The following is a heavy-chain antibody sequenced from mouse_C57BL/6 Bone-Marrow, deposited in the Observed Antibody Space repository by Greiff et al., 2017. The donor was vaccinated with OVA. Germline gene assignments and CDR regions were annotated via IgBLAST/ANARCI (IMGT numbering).Heavy chain of an antibody. CDR3: ARDYCGSSPYFDY. V-gene: IGHV5-9*01. Sequence: VESGGGLVKPGGSLKLSCAASGFTFSSYTMSWVRQTPEKRLEWVATISGGGGNTYYPDSVKGRFTISRDNAKNTLYLQMSSLRSEDTALYYCARDYCGSSPYFDYWGQGTTLTVSS. J-gene: IGHJ2*01. D-gene: IGHD1-1*01. CDR1: GFTFSSYT. CDR2: ISGGGGNT.